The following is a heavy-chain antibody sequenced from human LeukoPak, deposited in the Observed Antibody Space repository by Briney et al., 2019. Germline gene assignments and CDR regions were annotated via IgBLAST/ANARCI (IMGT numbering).Heavy chain of an antibody. CDR3: ARHRAYSSSSPFDY. CDR1: GGSISSLY. J-gene: IGHJ4*02. D-gene: IGHD6-6*01. V-gene: IGHV4-59*08. Sequence: SETLSLTCSVSGGSISSLYWSWIRQPPGKGLEWIGYIYYTGCTNYNPSLKSRVTMFVDMSKNQFSLRLSSVTAADTAVYYCARHRAYSSSSPFDYRGQGTLVTVSS. CDR2: IYYTGCT.